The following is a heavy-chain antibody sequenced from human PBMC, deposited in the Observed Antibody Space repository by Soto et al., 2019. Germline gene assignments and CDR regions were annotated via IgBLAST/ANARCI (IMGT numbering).Heavy chain of an antibody. CDR2: ISRSSSTI. V-gene: IGHV3-48*01. D-gene: IGHD2-15*01. J-gene: IGHJ4*02. CDR3: ARDWAYSTYDY. CDR1: GFTLSRYS. Sequence: GGSLRLSCVASGFTLSRYSMNWVRQAPGKGLEWVSYISRSSSTIYYADSVKGRFTISRDNAENSLYLQMNSLRAEDAAVYFCARDWAYSTYDYWGQGTQVTVSS.